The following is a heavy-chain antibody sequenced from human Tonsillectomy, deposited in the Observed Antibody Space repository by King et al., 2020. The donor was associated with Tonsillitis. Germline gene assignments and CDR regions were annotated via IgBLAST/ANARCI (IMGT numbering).Heavy chain of an antibody. V-gene: IGHV3-15*01. Sequence: VQLVESGGGLVKPGGSLRLSCAASGFTFSNVWISWVRQAPGKGLEWVGRIKRKTDGGTTDYAAPVKGRFTISRDDSKNTLYLQMNSLKTEDTAVYYCTTDSQDYYDSSGYYYYYYMDVWGKGTTVTVSS. CDR2: IKRKTDGGTT. D-gene: IGHD3-22*01. J-gene: IGHJ6*03. CDR3: TTDSQDYYDSSGYYYYYYMDV. CDR1: GFTFSNVW.